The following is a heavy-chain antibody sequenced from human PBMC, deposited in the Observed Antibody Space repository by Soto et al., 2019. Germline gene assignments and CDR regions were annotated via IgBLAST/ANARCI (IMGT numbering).Heavy chain of an antibody. Sequence: QVQLVESGGGVVQPGRSLRLSCAASGFTFSSYGMHWVRQAPGKGLEWVAVIWYDGSNKYYADSVKRRFTISRDNSKNTLYLQMNSLRAEDTAVYYCARSRYYMDVWGKGTTVTVSS. CDR1: GFTFSSYG. V-gene: IGHV3-33*01. J-gene: IGHJ6*03. CDR3: ARSRYYMDV. CDR2: IWYDGSNK.